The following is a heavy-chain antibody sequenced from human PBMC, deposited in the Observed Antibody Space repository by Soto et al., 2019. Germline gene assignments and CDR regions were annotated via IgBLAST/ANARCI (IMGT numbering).Heavy chain of an antibody. V-gene: IGHV4-61*01. CDR1: GGSVSSGSYY. CDR3: ARERHDSSGYFD. Sequence: PSETLSLTCTVSGGSVSSGSYYWSWIRQPPGKGLERIGYIYYSGSTNYNPSLKSRVTISVDTSKNQFSLKLSSVAAADTAVYYCARERHDSSGYFDWGQGTLVTVSS. D-gene: IGHD3-22*01. CDR2: IYYSGST. J-gene: IGHJ4*02.